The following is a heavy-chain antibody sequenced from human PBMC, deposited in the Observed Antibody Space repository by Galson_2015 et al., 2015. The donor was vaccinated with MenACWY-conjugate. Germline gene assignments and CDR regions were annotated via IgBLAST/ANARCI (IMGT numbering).Heavy chain of an antibody. V-gene: IGHV3-21*01. CDR3: ARECYWYYFDY. CDR1: GFTFSSYC. CDR2: ISRSSSYI. J-gene: IGHJ4*02. D-gene: IGHD3-10*01. Sequence: SLRLSCAASGFTFSSYCMNWVRQAPGKGLEWVASISRSSSYIYYADSVKGRFTISRDNAKNSLYLQMNSLRAEDTAVYYCARECYWYYFDYWGQGTLVTVSS.